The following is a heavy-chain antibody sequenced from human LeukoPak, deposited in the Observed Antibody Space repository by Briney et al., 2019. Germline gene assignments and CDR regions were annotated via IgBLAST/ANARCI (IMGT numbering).Heavy chain of an antibody. V-gene: IGHV3-23*01. D-gene: IGHD3-3*01. CDR3: ARDFDLVNDFWSGYYSGAYYMDV. CDR1: GFTFSRYW. CDR2: ISGSGGST. J-gene: IGHJ6*03. Sequence: PGGSLRLSCAASGFTFSRYWMHWVRQAPGKGLEWVSAISGSGGSTYYADSVKGRFTISRDNSKNTLYLQMNSLRAEDTAVYYCARDFDLVNDFWSGYYSGAYYMDVWGKGATVTVSS.